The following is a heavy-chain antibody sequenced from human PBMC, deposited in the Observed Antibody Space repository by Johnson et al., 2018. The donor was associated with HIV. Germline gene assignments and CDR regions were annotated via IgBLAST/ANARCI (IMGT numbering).Heavy chain of an antibody. Sequence: QVQLVESGGGVVQPGRSLRLSCAASGFNFSDYYMSWIRQAPGKGLEWVSYISSSGSTIYYAASVKGRFTISRDNAKNSLYLQMNSLRAEDTAVYYCAREYSSGYPDAFDIWGQGTMVTVSS. V-gene: IGHV3-11*04. J-gene: IGHJ3*02. CDR1: GFNFSDYY. CDR2: ISSSGSTI. CDR3: AREYSSGYPDAFDI. D-gene: IGHD3-22*01.